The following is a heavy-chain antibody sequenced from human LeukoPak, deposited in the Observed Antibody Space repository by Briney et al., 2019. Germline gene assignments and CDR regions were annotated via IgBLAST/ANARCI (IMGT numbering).Heavy chain of an antibody. CDR2: ISTYNGNT. J-gene: IGHJ4*02. CDR3: GREYCSSTSCYGVDY. CDR1: GYTFTTYG. Sequence: ASVKVSCEASGYTFTTYGISWVRQVPGQGLEWMGWISTYNGNTNYAQKLQGRVTVTTDTSTSTAYMELRSLRSDDTAVYYCGREYCSSTSCYGVDYWGQGTLVTVSS. D-gene: IGHD2-2*01. V-gene: IGHV1-18*01.